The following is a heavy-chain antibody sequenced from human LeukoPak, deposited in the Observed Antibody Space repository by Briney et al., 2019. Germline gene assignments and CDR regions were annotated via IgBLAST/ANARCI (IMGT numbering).Heavy chain of an antibody. D-gene: IGHD2-21*02. V-gene: IGHV4-39*01. CDR2: IYYSGST. Sequence: SETLSLTCTVSGGSISSGSYYWGWIRQPPGKGLEWIGNIYYSGSTYYNPSLKSRVTISVDTSKNQFSLKLSSVTAADTAVYYCARSYCGGDCYTGDAFDIWGQGTMVTVSS. CDR3: ARSYCGGDCYTGDAFDI. J-gene: IGHJ3*02. CDR1: GGSISSGSYY.